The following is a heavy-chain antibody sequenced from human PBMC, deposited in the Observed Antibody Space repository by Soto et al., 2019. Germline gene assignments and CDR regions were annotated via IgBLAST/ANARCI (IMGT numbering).Heavy chain of an antibody. D-gene: IGHD3-16*01. CDR3: AREGVRGMDV. CDR1: GGTFSSYA. Sequence: SVKVSCKASGGTFSSYAISWVRQAPGQGLEWMGEIIPNIGTTNYAQKFQGRVTITRNKSISTAYMELSSLRSEDTAVYYCAREGVRGMDVWGQGTTVTVSS. CDR2: IIPNIGTT. J-gene: IGHJ6*02. V-gene: IGHV1-69*05.